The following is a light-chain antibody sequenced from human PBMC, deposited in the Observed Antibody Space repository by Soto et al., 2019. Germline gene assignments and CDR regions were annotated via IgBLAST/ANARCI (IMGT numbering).Light chain of an antibody. CDR1: SYNIGTNY. CDR3: AAWDDSLSGPL. CDR2: SND. J-gene: IGLJ2*01. V-gene: IGLV1-47*01. Sequence: QAVVTQSPSASGTPGQRVIISCSGTSYNIGTNYVYWYQQLPGTAPKVLIYSNDKRPSGVPNRFSGSKSGTSASLAISGLRSEDEADYYCAAWDDSLSGPLFGGGTKLTVL.